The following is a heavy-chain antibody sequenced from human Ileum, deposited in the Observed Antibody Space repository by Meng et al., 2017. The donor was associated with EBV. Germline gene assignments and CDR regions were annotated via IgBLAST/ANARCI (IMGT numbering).Heavy chain of an antibody. Sequence: EVQLVESGGGLVQPGGYLRLSCAASGFTFSSYWMHWVRQAPGKGLVWVSRINTDGSITNYADSVKGRFTISRDNAKNTLYLQMNSLRAEDTAVYYCAKDLSWNQADYWGQGTLVTVSS. CDR2: INTDGSIT. V-gene: IGHV3-74*01. J-gene: IGHJ4*02. CDR3: AKDLSWNQADY. D-gene: IGHD1-14*01. CDR1: GFTFSSYW.